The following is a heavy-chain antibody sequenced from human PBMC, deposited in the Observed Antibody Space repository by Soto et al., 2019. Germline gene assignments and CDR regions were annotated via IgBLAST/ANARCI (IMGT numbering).Heavy chain of an antibody. D-gene: IGHD2-21*01. CDR1: GFTFSRYW. CDR3: ARVQVAAFPPYFDY. J-gene: IGHJ4*02. V-gene: IGHV3-74*01. CDR2: INTDGSGT. Sequence: GGSLKLSCAASGFTFSRYWMYWVRQAPGQGLVWVSRINTDGSGTSYPDSVEGRFTVSRDNARNTLYLQMNSLRPDDTAVYYCARVQVAAFPPYFDYCGQGTLVTVSS.